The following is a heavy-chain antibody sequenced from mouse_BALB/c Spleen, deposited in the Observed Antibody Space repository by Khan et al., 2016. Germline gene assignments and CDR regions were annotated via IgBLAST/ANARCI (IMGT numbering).Heavy chain of an antibody. J-gene: IGHJ3*01. CDR3: ASGLGRAY. D-gene: IGHD3-3*01. V-gene: IGHV3-2*02. CDR1: GYSITSDYA. Sequence: EVQLQESGPGLVKPSQSLSLTCTVTGYSITSDYAWNWIRQFPGNKLEWMGYISYSGSTSYNPSLKSRISITRDTSKNQFFLQLNSETTEDTATYDLASGLGRAYWGQGTLVTVSA. CDR2: ISYSGST.